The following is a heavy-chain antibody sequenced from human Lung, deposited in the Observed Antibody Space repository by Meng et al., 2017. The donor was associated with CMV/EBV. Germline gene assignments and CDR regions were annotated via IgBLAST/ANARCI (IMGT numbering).Heavy chain of an antibody. Sequence: SVXVSCKASGYTFTAHYFHWVRQAPGQGLEWMGWIHPHRGDTNYAQQFQGRVTLTRDTSINTGYMELTRLTSDDTAVYYCARDNNWGPDYWGQGTRVTVSS. V-gene: IGHV1-2*02. CDR3: ARDNNWGPDY. D-gene: IGHD7-27*01. J-gene: IGHJ4*02. CDR1: GYTFTAHY. CDR2: IHPHRGDT.